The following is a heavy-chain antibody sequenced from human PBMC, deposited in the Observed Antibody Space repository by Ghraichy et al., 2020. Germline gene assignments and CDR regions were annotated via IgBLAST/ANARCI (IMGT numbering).Heavy chain of an antibody. CDR3: ARGITMIVPDAFDI. CDR2: IYHSGST. V-gene: IGHV4-30-2*01. CDR1: GGSISSGGYS. D-gene: IGHD3-22*01. Sequence: SETLSLTCAVSGGSISSGGYSWSWIRQPPGKGLEWIGYIYHSGSTYYNPSLKSRVTISVDRSKNQFSLKLSSVTAADTAVYYCARGITMIVPDAFDIWGQGTMVTVS. J-gene: IGHJ3*02.